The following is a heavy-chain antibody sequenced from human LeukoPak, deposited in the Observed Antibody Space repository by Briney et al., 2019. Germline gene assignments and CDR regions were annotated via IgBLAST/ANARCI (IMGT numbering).Heavy chain of an antibody. CDR2: IGAFGDT. V-gene: IGHV3-13*01. J-gene: IGHJ3*02. D-gene: IGHD1-26*01. CDR3: ARPLSIEGAFDI. CDR1: GFAFSSYD. Sequence: GGSLRLSCAASGFAFSSYDTHWVRQASGKGLEWVSGIGAFGDTYYGVAVRGRFTTSRDNSKNTLYLQMNSLRAEDTAVYYCARPLSIEGAFDIWGQGTMVTISS.